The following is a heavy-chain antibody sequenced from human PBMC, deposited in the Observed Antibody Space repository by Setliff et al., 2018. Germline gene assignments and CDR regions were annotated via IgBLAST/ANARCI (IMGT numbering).Heavy chain of an antibody. J-gene: IGHJ4*02. D-gene: IGHD2-2*01. Sequence: PSETLSLTCSVPGDSISTFSYHWGWIRQPPGKGLEWIGTIYDSGKTYYNPSLKSRVSISVDTSKNQFSLKLNSVTAADAGVYYCASCRYQVPYNYWGQGTLVTVSS. CDR1: GDSISTFSYH. CDR3: ASCRYQVPYNY. CDR2: IYDSGKT. V-gene: IGHV4-39*01.